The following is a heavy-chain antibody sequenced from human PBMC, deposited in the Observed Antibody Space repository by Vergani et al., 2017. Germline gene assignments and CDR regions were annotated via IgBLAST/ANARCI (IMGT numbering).Heavy chain of an antibody. J-gene: IGHJ6*02. V-gene: IGHV4-59*01. CDR2: IYYSGST. CDR3: ARESPYGNSGVDV. CDR1: GGSISSYY. D-gene: IGHD4-17*01. Sequence: QVQLQESGPGLVKPSETLSLTCTVSGGSISSYYWSLIRQPPGKGLEWIGYIYYSGSTNYNPSLKSRVTISVDTSKNQFSLKLSSVTAADTAVYYCARESPYGNSGVDVWGQGTTVTVSS.